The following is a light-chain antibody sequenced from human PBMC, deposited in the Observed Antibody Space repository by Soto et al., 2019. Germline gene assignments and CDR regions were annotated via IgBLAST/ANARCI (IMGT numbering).Light chain of an antibody. CDR3: SSYAGTNNLYV. CDR1: SSDVGGYDY. J-gene: IGLJ1*01. CDR2: EVT. Sequence: LTQPPSASGSRGQSVTISCTGTSSDVGGYDYVSWYQQHPGKAPKLIIYEVTKRPSGVPDRFSGSKSGNTASLTVSGLQAEDEADYYCSSYAGTNNLYVFGTGTKSPS. V-gene: IGLV2-8*01.